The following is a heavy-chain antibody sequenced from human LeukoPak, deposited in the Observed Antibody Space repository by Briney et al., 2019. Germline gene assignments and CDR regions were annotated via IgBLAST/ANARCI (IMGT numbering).Heavy chain of an antibody. CDR3: ARGGGESMVRGVADY. CDR1: GGSISSYY. J-gene: IGHJ4*02. D-gene: IGHD3-10*01. V-gene: IGHV4-59*01. CDR2: IYNSGST. Sequence: SETLSLTCTVSGGSISSYYWSWIRQPPGKGLEWVGYIYNSGSTNYNPSLNSRVTISVDTSKNQFSLKLSSVTAADTAVYYCARGGGESMVRGVADYWGQGTLVTVSS.